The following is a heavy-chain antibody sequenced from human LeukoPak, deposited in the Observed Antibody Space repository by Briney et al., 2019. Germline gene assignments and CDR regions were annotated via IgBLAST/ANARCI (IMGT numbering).Heavy chain of an antibody. CDR1: GYTFTGYY. V-gene: IGHV1-2*06. CDR2: INPNSGGT. J-gene: IGHJ5*02. Sequence: GASVKVSFKASGYTFTGYYMHWVRQAPGQGLEWMGRINPNSGGTNYAQKFQGRVTMTRDTSISTAYMELSRLRSDDTAVYYCASMTSSGWSSNWFDPWGQGTLVTVSS. CDR3: ASMTSSGWSSNWFDP. D-gene: IGHD6-19*01.